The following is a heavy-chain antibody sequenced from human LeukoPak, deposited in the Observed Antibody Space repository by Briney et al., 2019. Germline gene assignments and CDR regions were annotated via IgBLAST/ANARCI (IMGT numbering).Heavy chain of an antibody. CDR1: GGSISCGSYY. J-gene: IGHJ6*03. CDR2: IYTSGST. D-gene: IGHD3-10*01. V-gene: IGHV4-61*02. CDR3: ARFSWFGVISGYYYMDV. Sequence: TSETLSLTCTVSGGSISCGSYYWSWIRQPAGNGLEYIGRIYTSGSTNYNPSLKSRVTISVDTSKNQFSLKLSSVTAADTAVYYCARFSWFGVISGYYYMDVWGKGTTVTISS.